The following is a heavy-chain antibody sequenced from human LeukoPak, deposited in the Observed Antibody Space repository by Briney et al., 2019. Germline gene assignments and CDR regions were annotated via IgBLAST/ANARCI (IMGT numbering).Heavy chain of an antibody. D-gene: IGHD1-1*01. V-gene: IGHV1-18*01. CDR2: ISAYNANK. J-gene: IGHJ4*02. CDR3: ARTYDDNYRFFDF. CDR1: GFTFINYA. Sequence: ASVKVSCKASGFTFINYAISWVRQAPGQGLEWMGWISAYNANKNFAQKFQDRVTMTTDTPTSTAYMELRSLTSDDTAVYYCARTYDDNYRFFDFWGQGSLVTVSS.